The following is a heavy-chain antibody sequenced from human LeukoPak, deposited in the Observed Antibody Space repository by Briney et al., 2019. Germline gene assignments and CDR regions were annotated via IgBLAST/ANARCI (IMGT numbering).Heavy chain of an antibody. CDR1: GFTFSDYW. D-gene: IGHD1-14*01. CDR2: INPEGTST. CDR3: ARDMWGTCDY. J-gene: IGHJ4*02. Sequence: GGSLRLSCAAPGFTFSDYWMHWVRQAPGKGPAWVSRINPEGTSTSYADSVKGRFTISRHNAKNTLYLQISSVRAEDTAVYYCARDMWGTCDYWGQGTLVTVSS. V-gene: IGHV3-74*01.